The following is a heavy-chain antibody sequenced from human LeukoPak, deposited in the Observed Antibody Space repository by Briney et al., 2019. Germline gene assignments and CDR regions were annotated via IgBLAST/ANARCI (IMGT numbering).Heavy chain of an antibody. CDR2: IYTSGST. V-gene: IGHV4-61*02. CDR1: GGSISSGSYY. J-gene: IGHJ3*02. D-gene: IGHD3-16*02. Sequence: ASETLSLTCTVSGGSISSGSYYWSWIRQPAGKGLEWIGLIYTSGSTNYNPSLKSRVTISVDTSKNQFSLKLSSVTAADTAVYYCARVSDVIVVGAFDIWGQGTMVTVSS. CDR3: ARVSDVIVVGAFDI.